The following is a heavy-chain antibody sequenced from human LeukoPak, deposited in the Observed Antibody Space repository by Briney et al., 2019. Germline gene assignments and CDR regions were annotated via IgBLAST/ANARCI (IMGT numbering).Heavy chain of an antibody. CDR2: ISGSGGST. J-gene: IGHJ5*02. D-gene: IGHD4-17*01. CDR3: AKDEIYGDYHWFDP. V-gene: IGHV3-23*01. CDR1: GFTFSSYA. Sequence: PGGSLRLSCAASGFTFSSYAMNWVRQAPGKGLEWVSAISGSGGSTYYADSVKGRFTISRDNSKNTLYLQMNSLRAEDTAVYYCAKDEIYGDYHWFDPWGQGTLVTVSS.